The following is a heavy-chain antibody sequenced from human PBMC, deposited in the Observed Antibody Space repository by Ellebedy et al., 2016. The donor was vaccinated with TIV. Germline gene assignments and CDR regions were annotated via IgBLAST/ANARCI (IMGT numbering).Heavy chain of an antibody. J-gene: IGHJ5*02. D-gene: IGHD3-10*01. Sequence: SETLSLXXTVSGASINSGGYYWSWIRQHPGKGLEWIGYISHSGTTYYNPSLKSRITISLDTSRNQFSLKLNSVTAADTALFYCARVILWFGESTNWFDPWGQGTLVTVSS. V-gene: IGHV4-31*03. CDR3: ARVILWFGESTNWFDP. CDR2: ISHSGTT. CDR1: GASINSGGYY.